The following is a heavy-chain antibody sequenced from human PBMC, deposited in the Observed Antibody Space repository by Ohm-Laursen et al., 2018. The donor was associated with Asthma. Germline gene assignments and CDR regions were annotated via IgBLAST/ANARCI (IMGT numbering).Heavy chain of an antibody. CDR2: IHYSGSN. Sequence: TLSLTCPVSGGSISSGHYYWTWIRQRPGKGLEWIGNIHYSGSNIYNPSLESRLTISLDTSKNQFSLNLSSVTAADTALYFCARDGRLRGSFDYWGQGNLVTVSS. J-gene: IGHJ4*02. D-gene: IGHD3-10*01. CDR3: ARDGRLRGSFDY. CDR1: GGSISSGHYY. V-gene: IGHV4-31*03.